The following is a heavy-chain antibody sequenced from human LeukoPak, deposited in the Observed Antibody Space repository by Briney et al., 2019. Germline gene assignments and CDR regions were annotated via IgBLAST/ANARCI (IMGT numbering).Heavy chain of an antibody. J-gene: IGHJ3*02. CDR3: AKDRPYDILTGYYAFDI. D-gene: IGHD3-9*01. CDR1: GFTFSTYA. CDR2: FSVSGGGT. V-gene: IGHV3-23*01. Sequence: PGGSLRLSCAASGFTFSTYAMSWVRQAPGKGLEWVSGFSVSGGGTYYADPVKGRFTISRDNSKNTLYLQMNSLRAEDTAVYYCAKDRPYDILTGYYAFDIWGQGTMVTVSS.